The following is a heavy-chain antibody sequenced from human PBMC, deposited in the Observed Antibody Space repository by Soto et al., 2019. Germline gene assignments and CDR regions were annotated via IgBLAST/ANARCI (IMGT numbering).Heavy chain of an antibody. Sequence: EVQLLESGGGLVQPGGSLRLSCAASGFTFSSYAMGWVRQAPGKGLEWVSAIGGSGGTTYYAESVKGRFTISRDNSKSLLYLQMNSLRPEDTAVYYCVKIAEAVAGTVYGYWGQGTLVTVSS. J-gene: IGHJ4*02. CDR3: VKIAEAVAGTVYGY. D-gene: IGHD6-19*01. V-gene: IGHV3-23*01. CDR1: GFTFSSYA. CDR2: IGGSGGTT.